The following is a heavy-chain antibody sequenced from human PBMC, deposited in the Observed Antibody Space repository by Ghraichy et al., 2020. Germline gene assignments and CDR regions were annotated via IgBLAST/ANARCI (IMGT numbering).Heavy chain of an antibody. CDR3: ARDFAGDIVVVPAAEVGAFDI. D-gene: IGHD2-2*01. CDR1: GGSISSYY. CDR2: IYYSGST. Sequence: SETLSLTCTVSGGSISSYYWSWIRQPPGQGLEWIGYIYYSGSTNYNPSLKSRVTISVDTSKNQFSLKLSSVTAADTAVYYCARDFAGDIVVVPAAEVGAFDIWGQGTMVTVSS. J-gene: IGHJ3*02. V-gene: IGHV4-59*01.